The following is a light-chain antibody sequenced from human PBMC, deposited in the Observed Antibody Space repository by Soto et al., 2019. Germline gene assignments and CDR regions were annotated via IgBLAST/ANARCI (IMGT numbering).Light chain of an antibody. CDR1: SSDVGGYNY. J-gene: IGLJ2*01. CDR2: EVS. V-gene: IGLV2-14*01. Sequence: QSALTQPASVSGSPGQSITISCTGTSSDVGGYNYVAWYQQHPGKVPRLMIYEVSNRPSGVSNRFSGSKSGSTASLTISGLQAEDEADYYCCSYATTTLFGGGTKLTVL. CDR3: CSYATTTL.